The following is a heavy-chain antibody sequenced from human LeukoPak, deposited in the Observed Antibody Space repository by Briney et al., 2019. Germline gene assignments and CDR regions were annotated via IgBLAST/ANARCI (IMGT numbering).Heavy chain of an antibody. Sequence: GGSLRLSCATSGFTFNNYAMTWVRQAPGKGLEWVSYISSRGSTIYYADSVKGRFAISRDNAKNSLYLQMNSLRAEDTAVYYCARDLGYSSSWFVYWGQGTLVTVSS. V-gene: IGHV3-48*03. J-gene: IGHJ5*01. CDR1: GFTFNNYA. CDR2: ISSRGSTI. D-gene: IGHD6-13*01. CDR3: ARDLGYSSSWFVY.